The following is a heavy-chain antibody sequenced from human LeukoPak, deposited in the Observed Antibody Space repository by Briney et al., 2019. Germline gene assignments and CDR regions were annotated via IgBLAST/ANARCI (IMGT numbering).Heavy chain of an antibody. CDR3: ARLGSSAPLYYFDY. D-gene: IGHD6-19*01. J-gene: IGHJ4*02. CDR2: IYYSGST. V-gene: IGHV4-39*01. Sequence: SETLSLTCTVFGGSISSSSYYWGWIRQPPGKGLEWIGNIYYSGSTYYNPSLKSRVTISADTSKNQFSLKLSSVTAADSAMYYCARLGSSAPLYYFDYWGQGTLVTVSS. CDR1: GGSISSSSYY.